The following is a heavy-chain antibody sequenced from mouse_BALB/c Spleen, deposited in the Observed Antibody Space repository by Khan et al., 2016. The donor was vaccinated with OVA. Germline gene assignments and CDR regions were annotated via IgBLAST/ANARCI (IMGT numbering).Heavy chain of an antibody. J-gene: IGHJ2*01. CDR3: ARICGGDFDY. CDR2: ISYSGNT. V-gene: IGHV3-2*02. CDR1: GYSITSDYA. Sequence: EVKLEESGPGLVKPSQSLSLTCTVTGYSITSDYAWNWIRQFPGNKLEWLGFISYSGNTNYNPSLKSRITITRDTSQNKFFLQLNSVTTEDTATYCCARICGGDFDYWDQGTTLTVSS.